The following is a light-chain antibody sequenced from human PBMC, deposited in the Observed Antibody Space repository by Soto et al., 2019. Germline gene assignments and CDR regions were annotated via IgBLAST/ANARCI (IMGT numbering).Light chain of an antibody. J-gene: IGKJ4*01. CDR2: GAS. CDR3: QQYDSSFT. V-gene: IGKV3-20*01. Sequence: IVLTQSPATLSLSPGERATISCTASQHVTTTYIAWYQQKFGQAPRLLIYGASTRATGTPDRFTGGGFGTDFTLTISRVEPEDFAVYYCQQYDSSFTFGGGTKVEMK. CDR1: QHVTTTY.